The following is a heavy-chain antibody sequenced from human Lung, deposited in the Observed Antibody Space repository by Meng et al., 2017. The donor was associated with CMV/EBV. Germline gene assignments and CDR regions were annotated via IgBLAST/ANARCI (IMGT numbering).Heavy chain of an antibody. J-gene: IGHJ4*02. CDR2: ISAYNGNT. Sequence: QAQLVQSGGEVKKPGASVKVSRKASGYTFTNYGITWVRQAPGQGLEWMGWISAYNGNTNYAQTLQGRLTMTTDTSTSTAYMELRSLRSDDTAVYYCARVEVGITSGDYWGQGTLVTVSS. CDR3: ARVEVGITSGDY. CDR1: GYTFTNYG. V-gene: IGHV1-18*01. D-gene: IGHD1-26*01.